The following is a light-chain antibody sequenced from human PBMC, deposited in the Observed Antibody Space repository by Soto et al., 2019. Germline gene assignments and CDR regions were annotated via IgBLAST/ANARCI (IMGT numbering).Light chain of an antibody. V-gene: IGKV3-11*01. J-gene: IGKJ5*01. CDR1: QSISSY. Sequence: EIVLTQSPATLSLSPGERATLSCRASQSISSYLAWFQQKHGQAPRLLIYDTSNRATGIPARFSGSGSGTDFTLTISNLEPEDFAVYYCQQRNSWPITCGQGTRLDIK. CDR2: DTS. CDR3: QQRNSWPIT.